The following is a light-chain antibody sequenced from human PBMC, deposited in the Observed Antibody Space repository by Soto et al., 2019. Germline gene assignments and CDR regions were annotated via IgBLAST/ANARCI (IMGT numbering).Light chain of an antibody. CDR2: GAS. J-gene: IGKJ2*01. V-gene: IGKV1-39*01. CDR1: QTIKKY. CDR3: HQIFSAPFT. Sequence: IQMTQSPSSLSASVGDRVTVTCRASQTIKKYLNWYQCKPGKAPKLLIYGASNLQRGVPSRFSGRGYGTDFALTIGCLEAEDFATYYCHQIFSAPFTFGQGTGLEI.